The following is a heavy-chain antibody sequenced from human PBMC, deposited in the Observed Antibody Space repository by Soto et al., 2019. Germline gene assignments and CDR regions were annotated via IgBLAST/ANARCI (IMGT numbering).Heavy chain of an antibody. CDR1: GYTFNSDA. V-gene: IGHV1-3*01. CDR3: ARAGAWGSNYDDAAFDA. CDR2: INVGTGYT. D-gene: IGHD3-22*01. J-gene: IGHJ3*01. Sequence: VHLVQSGAEVKKPGASVQVSCRASGYTFNSDAMHWVRQAPGQGLEWLGWINVGTGYTTFSQKFQGRVSITRVTYASTAYMELSRLRSEDTAIYYCARAGAWGSNYDDAAFDAWGQGTKVTVSS.